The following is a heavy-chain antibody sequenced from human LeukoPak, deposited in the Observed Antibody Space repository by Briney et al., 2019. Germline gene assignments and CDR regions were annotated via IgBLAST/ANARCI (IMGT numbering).Heavy chain of an antibody. CDR3: ARQFGLYSSSFFDY. D-gene: IGHD6-13*01. CDR2: IYPGDSDT. Sequence: KIEESLKISCKGSGYSFTSYWIGWVRKMPGKGLEWMGIIYPGDSDTRYSPSFQGQVTISADKSISTAYLQWSSLRASDTAMYYCARQFGLYSSSFFDYWGQGTLVTVSS. V-gene: IGHV5-51*01. J-gene: IGHJ4*02. CDR1: GYSFTSYW.